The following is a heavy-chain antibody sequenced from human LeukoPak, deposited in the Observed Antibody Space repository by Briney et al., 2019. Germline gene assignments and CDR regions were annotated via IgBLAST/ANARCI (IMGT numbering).Heavy chain of an antibody. V-gene: IGHV3-53*01. D-gene: IGHD3-22*01. CDR1: GFTVSSNY. CDR3: ARGYYYDSTGYNPFDY. J-gene: IGHJ4*02. CDR2: IYSGGST. Sequence: GGSLRLSCAASGFTVSSNYMSWVRQAPGKGLEWVSVIYSGGSTYYADSVKGRFTISRDNSKNTLYLQMNSLRAEDTAVYYCARGYYYDSTGYNPFDYWGQGTLVTVSS.